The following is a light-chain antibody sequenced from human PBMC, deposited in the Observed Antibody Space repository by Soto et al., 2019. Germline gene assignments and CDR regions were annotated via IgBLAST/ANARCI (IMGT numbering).Light chain of an antibody. J-gene: IGKJ2*01. V-gene: IGKV1-5*03. CDR1: QSVGDW. CDR2: KAS. CDR3: QQYSSYST. Sequence: DIQMTQSPFTLSASVGDRVTITCRASQSVGDWLAWYQQKPGKAPKLLIYKASSLQTGVPSRFSGSGSGTEFALTISSLQPDDFATYFCQQYSSYSTFGLGTKLEIK.